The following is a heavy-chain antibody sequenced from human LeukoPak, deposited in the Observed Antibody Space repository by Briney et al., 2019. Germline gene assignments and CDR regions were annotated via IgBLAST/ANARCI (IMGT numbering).Heavy chain of an antibody. CDR3: AREDDWNYEDY. CDR1: GFTFSSYS. J-gene: IGHJ4*02. V-gene: IGHV3-21*01. Sequence: GGSLRLSCAASGFTFSSYSMNWVRQAPGKGLEWVSSISSSSSYIYYADSVKGRFTISRDNAKNSLYLQMNSLRAEDTVIYFCAREDDWNYEDYWGQGTLVTVSS. CDR2: ISSSSSYI. D-gene: IGHD1-7*01.